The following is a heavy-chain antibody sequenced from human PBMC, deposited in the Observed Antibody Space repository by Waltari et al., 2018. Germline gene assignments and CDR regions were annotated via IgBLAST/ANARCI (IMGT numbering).Heavy chain of an antibody. J-gene: IGHJ3*02. V-gene: IGHV1-18*01. CDR3: ARDYYYGSGSSWSDVFDI. CDR1: GYIFTSSG. D-gene: IGHD3-10*01. CDR2: ISGYEDTT. Sequence: QVQLVQSGGEVRRPGASVTVSCKATGYIFTSSGISWVRQAPGQGLEWMGWISGYEDTTHCAQNFQGRVTMSTDTFTSTVYMDLRSLRSDDTAVYYCARDYYYGSGSSWSDVFDIWGQGTMVTVSS.